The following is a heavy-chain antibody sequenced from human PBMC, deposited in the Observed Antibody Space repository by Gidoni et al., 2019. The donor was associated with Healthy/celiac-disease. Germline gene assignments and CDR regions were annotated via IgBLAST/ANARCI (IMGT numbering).Heavy chain of an antibody. V-gene: IGHV4-39*01. D-gene: IGHD4-17*01. Sequence: QLQLQESGPGLVKPSETLSLTCTVSGGSISSSRYYWGWIRQPPGKGLEWIGSIYYSGSTYYNPSLKSRVTISVDTSKNQFSLKLSSVTAADTAVYYCARRGYGDYPDYFDYWGQGTLVTVSS. CDR3: ARRGYGDYPDYFDY. CDR1: GGSISSSRYY. J-gene: IGHJ4*02. CDR2: IYYSGST.